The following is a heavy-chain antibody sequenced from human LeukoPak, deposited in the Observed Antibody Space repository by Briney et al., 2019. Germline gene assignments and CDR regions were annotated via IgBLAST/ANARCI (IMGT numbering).Heavy chain of an antibody. CDR3: ARELLIGTTEVYGMDV. CDR1: GYTFTSYA. CDR2: INTNTGNP. Sequence: ASVKVSCKASGYTFTSYAMNWARQAPGQGLEWMGWINTNTGNPTYAQGFTGRFVFSLDTSVSTAYLQISSLKAEDTAVYYCARELLIGTTEVYGMDVWGQGTTVTVSS. V-gene: IGHV7-4-1*02. D-gene: IGHD1-7*01. J-gene: IGHJ6*02.